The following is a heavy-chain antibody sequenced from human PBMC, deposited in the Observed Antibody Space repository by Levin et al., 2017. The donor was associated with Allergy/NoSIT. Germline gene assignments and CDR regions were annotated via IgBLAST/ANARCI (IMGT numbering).Heavy chain of an antibody. CDR3: ASRLWFGELLRLNNGMDV. J-gene: IGHJ6*02. V-gene: IGHV3-23*01. D-gene: IGHD3-10*01. Sequence: GGSLRLSCVASGFTFSSYAMSWVRQAPGKGLEWVSAISGSDRSTYYADSVKGRVTISRDDSTNTLYLQVNSLRAEDTAVYYCASRLWFGELLRLNNGMDVWGQGTTVTVSS. CDR1: GFTFSSYA. CDR2: ISGSDRST.